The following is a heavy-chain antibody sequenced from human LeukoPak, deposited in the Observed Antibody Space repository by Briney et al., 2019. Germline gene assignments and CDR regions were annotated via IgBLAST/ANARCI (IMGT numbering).Heavy chain of an antibody. CDR2: ISYDGSNK. CDR3: ARDQRGYYDFWSGYSNWFDP. D-gene: IGHD3-3*01. V-gene: IGHV3-30-3*01. Sequence: RSLRLSCATSGFTFSSYAMHWVRQAPGKGLEWVAVISYDGSNKYYADSVKGRFTISRDNSKNTLYLQMNSLRAEDTAVYYCARDQRGYYDFWSGYSNWFDPWGQGTLVTVSS. J-gene: IGHJ5*02. CDR1: GFTFSSYA.